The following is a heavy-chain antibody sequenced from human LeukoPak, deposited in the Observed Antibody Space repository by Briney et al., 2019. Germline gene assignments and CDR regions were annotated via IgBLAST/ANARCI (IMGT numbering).Heavy chain of an antibody. Sequence: SSETLSLTCTVSGGSISTYYWSWIRQPPGKGLEWIGYIYYRGSTNYNPSLKSRVTISVDTSKNQFSLKLSSVTAADTAVYYCASARGSYRTFDIWGQGTMVTVSS. CDR1: GGSISTYY. V-gene: IGHV4-59*01. D-gene: IGHD3-10*01. J-gene: IGHJ3*02. CDR2: IYYRGST. CDR3: ASARGSYRTFDI.